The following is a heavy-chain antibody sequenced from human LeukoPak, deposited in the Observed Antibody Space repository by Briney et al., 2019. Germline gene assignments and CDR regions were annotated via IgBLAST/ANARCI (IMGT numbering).Heavy chain of an antibody. Sequence: ASVKVSCKASGGTFSGYAITWVRQAPGQGLEWMGGIIPIFGTANYAQKFQGRVTITADKFTSTAYMELSSLRSEDTAVYYCASGGKNSLLPDIWGQGTMVTVSS. D-gene: IGHD2/OR15-2a*01. CDR3: ASGGKNSLLPDI. CDR2: IIPIFGTA. J-gene: IGHJ3*02. V-gene: IGHV1-69*06. CDR1: GGTFSGYA.